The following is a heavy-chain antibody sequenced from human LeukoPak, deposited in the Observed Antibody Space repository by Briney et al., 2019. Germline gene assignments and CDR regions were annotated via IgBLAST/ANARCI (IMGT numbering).Heavy chain of an antibody. Sequence: PSETLSLTCTVSGGSFHTYYWNWIRQPAGKALEWIGRVYASGSTDSNSSLKSRVTMSLDTSKNQFSLKLSSVTAADTAVYYCARDRASGWYRSGYMDVWGKGTTVTVSS. J-gene: IGHJ6*03. D-gene: IGHD6-19*01. V-gene: IGHV4-4*07. CDR1: GGSFHTYY. CDR3: ARDRASGWYRSGYMDV. CDR2: VYASGST.